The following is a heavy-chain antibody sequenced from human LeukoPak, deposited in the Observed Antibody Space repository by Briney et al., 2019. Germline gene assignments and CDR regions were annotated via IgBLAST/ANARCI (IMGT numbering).Heavy chain of an antibody. D-gene: IGHD3-10*01. Sequence: SQTLSLTCAVSGGSISSGDFPWSWIRQPPGKGLEWIGYIFHTGHASYNPSLKSRVTISVDMSKNQLSLRLTSVTAADTAVYYCARGFYGAGSHFDYWGQGTLVTVSS. CDR1: GGSISSGDFP. J-gene: IGHJ4*02. CDR2: IFHTGHA. CDR3: ARGFYGAGSHFDY. V-gene: IGHV4-30-2*01.